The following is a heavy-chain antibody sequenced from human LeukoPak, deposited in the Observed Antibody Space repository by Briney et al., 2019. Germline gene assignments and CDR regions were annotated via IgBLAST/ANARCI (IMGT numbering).Heavy chain of an antibody. V-gene: IGHV4-39*07. CDR1: GGSISSSSYY. Sequence: PSETLSLTCTVSGGSISSSSYYWGWIRQPPGKGLEWIGSIYYSGSTYYNPSLKSRVTISVDTSKNQFSLKLSSVTAADTAVYYCAREGYGDYARAFDIWGQGTMVTVSS. CDR3: AREGYGDYARAFDI. CDR2: IYYSGST. J-gene: IGHJ3*02. D-gene: IGHD4-17*01.